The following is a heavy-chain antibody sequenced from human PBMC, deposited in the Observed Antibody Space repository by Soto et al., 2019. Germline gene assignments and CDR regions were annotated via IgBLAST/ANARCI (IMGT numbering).Heavy chain of an antibody. Sequence: SETLSLTCTVSGGSVSSGNYYWSWIRQPPGKGLEWIGYFYYTGSTNYNPSLKSRVTISIDASKNQFSLRLSSVTAADTAVYYCARHRSWSPVNGFDPWGQGTLVTVSS. CDR3: ARHRSWSPVNGFDP. CDR1: GGSVSSGNYY. V-gene: IGHV4-61*01. D-gene: IGHD6-13*01. CDR2: FYYTGST. J-gene: IGHJ5*02.